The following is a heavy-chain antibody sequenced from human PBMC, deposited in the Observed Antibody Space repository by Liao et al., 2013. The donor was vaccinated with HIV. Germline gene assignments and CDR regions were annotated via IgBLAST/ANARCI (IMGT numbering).Heavy chain of an antibody. V-gene: IGHV4-4*07. CDR2: IYTSGNT. D-gene: IGHD3-3*01. CDR3: ATRITISGVAIPHALDV. J-gene: IGHJ3*01. Sequence: QMQLQESGPGLVKPSETLSLTCAVSGGSINNHYWNWIRQPAGRGLEWIGRIYTSGNTNYNPSLKSRVTMSVDASKNHVSLKVTSVTAADTAVYYCATRITISGVAIPHALDVWGQGTMVAVSS. CDR1: GGSINNHY.